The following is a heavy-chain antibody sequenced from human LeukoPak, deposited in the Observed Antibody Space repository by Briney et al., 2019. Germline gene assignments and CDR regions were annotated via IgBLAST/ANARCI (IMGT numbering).Heavy chain of an antibody. D-gene: IGHD5-12*01. CDR2: IIPILGIA. Sequence: SVKVSCKASGGTFSSYAISWVRQAPGQGLEWMGRIIPILGIANYAQKFQGRVTITADKSTSTAYMELSSLRSEDTAVYYCARESYSGYGPLDYWGQGTLVTVSS. V-gene: IGHV1-69*04. CDR3: ARESYSGYGPLDY. J-gene: IGHJ4*02. CDR1: GGTFSSYA.